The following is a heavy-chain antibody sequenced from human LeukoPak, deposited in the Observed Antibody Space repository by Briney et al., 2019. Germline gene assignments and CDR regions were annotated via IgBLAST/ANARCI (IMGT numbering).Heavy chain of an antibody. D-gene: IGHD7-27*01. CDR1: GFSFTSSW. J-gene: IGHJ4*02. Sequence: GGSLRLSCAASGFSFTSSWMTWVRQAPGKGLEWVANISPDGSVKNHVASVKGRLAISRDNAKTTLYLQMNSLSAEDTAVYYCARDLNWGDFDYWGQGTLVTVSS. V-gene: IGHV3-7*01. CDR2: ISPDGSVK. CDR3: ARDLNWGDFDY.